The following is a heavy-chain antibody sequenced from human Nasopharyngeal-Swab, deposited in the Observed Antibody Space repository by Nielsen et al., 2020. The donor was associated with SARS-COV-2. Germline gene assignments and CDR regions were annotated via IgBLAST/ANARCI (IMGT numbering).Heavy chain of an antibody. D-gene: IGHD2-8*01. Sequence: GESLKISCAASGLMFSNDVVHWVRQAPGKGLEWVAAISHDGRGKYYADSVKGRSTISRDNSQSTVFLQMSSLRVEDTAVYYCAREAYYNAVDYWGQGTLVTVSS. CDR2: ISHDGRGK. V-gene: IGHV3-30*04. J-gene: IGHJ4*02. CDR1: GLMFSNDV. CDR3: AREAYYNAVDY.